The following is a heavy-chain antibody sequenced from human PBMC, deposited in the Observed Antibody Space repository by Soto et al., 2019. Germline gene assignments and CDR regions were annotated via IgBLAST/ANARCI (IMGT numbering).Heavy chain of an antibody. V-gene: IGHV3-30-3*01. J-gene: IGHJ4*02. CDR2: ISYDGSNK. Sequence: QVQLVESGGGVVQPGRSLRLSCAASGFTFSSYAMHRVRQAPGKGLEWVAVISYDGSNKYYADSVKGRFTISRDNSKNTLYLQLNSLRAEDTAVYYCARPPEPYSSSLYYFDYWGQGTLVTVSS. D-gene: IGHD6-13*01. CDR3: ARPPEPYSSSLYYFDY. CDR1: GFTFSSYA.